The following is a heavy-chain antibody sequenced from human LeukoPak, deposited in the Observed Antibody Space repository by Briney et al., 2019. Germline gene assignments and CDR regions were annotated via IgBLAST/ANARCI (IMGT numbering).Heavy chain of an antibody. D-gene: IGHD5-18*01. Sequence: HSGGSLRLSCAASGFTFSSYGMTWVRQAPGKGLEWVSYISSSSSTIYYADSVKGRFTISRDNAKNSLYLQMNSLRAEDTAVYYCAREGLLYFDYWGQGTLVTVSS. CDR2: ISSSSSTI. CDR3: AREGLLYFDY. V-gene: IGHV3-48*01. J-gene: IGHJ4*02. CDR1: GFTFSSYG.